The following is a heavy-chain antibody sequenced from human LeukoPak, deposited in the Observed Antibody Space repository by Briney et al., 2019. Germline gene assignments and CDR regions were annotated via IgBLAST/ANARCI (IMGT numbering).Heavy chain of an antibody. Sequence: GGSLRLSCVASGVTFSTNAMNWVRQVPGKGLKWVSLISDSGSTTYHADSVKGRFTISRDNSKNTLYLQMNSLSAEDSAVYYCAKDIGPYYGSGSSFDPWGQGTLVTVSS. V-gene: IGHV3-23*01. CDR2: ISDSGSTT. D-gene: IGHD3-10*01. J-gene: IGHJ5*02. CDR1: GVTFSTNA. CDR3: AKDIGPYYGSGSSFDP.